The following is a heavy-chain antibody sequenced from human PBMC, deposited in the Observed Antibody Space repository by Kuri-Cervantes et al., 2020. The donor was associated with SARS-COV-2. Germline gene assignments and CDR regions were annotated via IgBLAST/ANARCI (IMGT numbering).Heavy chain of an antibody. CDR1: GGSVSGYY. CDR2: IHHAVGT. J-gene: IGHJ4*02. D-gene: IGHD3-16*01. V-gene: IGHV4-34*01. CDR3: ARGVGGGETFDF. Sequence: ESLKISCAVYGGSVSGYYWSWIRQPPGKGLEWIGEIHHAVGTFYTPSLRSRATIFLDTSKNQFSLKLRSVTAADTAMYYCARGVGGGETFDFWGQGTLGTVSS.